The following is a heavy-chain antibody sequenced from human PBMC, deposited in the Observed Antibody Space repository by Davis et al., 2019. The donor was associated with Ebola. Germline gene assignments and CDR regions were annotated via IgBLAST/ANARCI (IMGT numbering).Heavy chain of an antibody. V-gene: IGHV3-30*04. J-gene: IGHJ4*02. CDR2: ISYDGGSK. CDR3: AKEQCTNGVCSFVTYFDY. Sequence: GGSLRLSCAASGFTFNTYSMNWVRQAPGKGLEWVAVISYDGGSKFYADSVTGRFTISRDNSKNTLYLQMNSLRAEDTAVYYCAKEQCTNGVCSFVTYFDYWGQGTLVTVSS. CDR1: GFTFNTYS. D-gene: IGHD2-8*01.